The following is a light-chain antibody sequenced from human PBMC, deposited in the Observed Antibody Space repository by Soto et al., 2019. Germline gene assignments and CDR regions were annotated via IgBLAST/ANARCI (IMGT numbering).Light chain of an antibody. J-gene: IGKJ1*01. CDR2: DAS. V-gene: IGKV3-11*01. Sequence: EIVLTQSPATLSLSPGERATLSCRASQSVSSYLAWYQQKPGQAPRLLIYDASNRATGIPARFSGSGSGTDFTLTISSLVPEDFVVYYCQKHSSWGGRFGQGTQVEIK. CDR3: QKHSSWGGR. CDR1: QSVSSY.